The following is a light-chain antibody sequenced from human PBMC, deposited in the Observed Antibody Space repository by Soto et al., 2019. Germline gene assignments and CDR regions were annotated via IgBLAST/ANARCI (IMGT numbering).Light chain of an antibody. Sequence: EIVMTHSPATLSVSPGDRASLSCSASQSVSSNLAWYQQKPGQAPRLLIYGASTRATGIPDRFSGSGSGTDFTLTISRLEPEDFAVYYCQQYGSSGTFGQGTKVDIK. CDR1: QSVSSN. J-gene: IGKJ1*01. CDR3: QQYGSSGT. CDR2: GAS. V-gene: IGKV3-20*01.